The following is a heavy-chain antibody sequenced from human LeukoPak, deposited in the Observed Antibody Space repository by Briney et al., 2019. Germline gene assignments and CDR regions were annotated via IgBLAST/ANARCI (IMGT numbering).Heavy chain of an antibody. J-gene: IGHJ4*02. CDR2: TYYKSKWYN. D-gene: IGHD4-17*01. CDR3: ARDVNGDLYYDY. Sequence: KFSQTLSLTCAVSGDSVSSNSAAWTWIRQSPSSGLEWLGRTYYKSKWYNDYAISVKSRITINPDTSKNQFSLQLNSVTPEDTAVYYCARDVNGDLYYDYWGQGTLVTVSS. V-gene: IGHV6-1*01. CDR1: GDSVSSNSAA.